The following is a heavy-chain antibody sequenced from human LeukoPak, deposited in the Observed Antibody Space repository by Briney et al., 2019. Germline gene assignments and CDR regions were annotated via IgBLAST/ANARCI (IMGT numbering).Heavy chain of an antibody. V-gene: IGHV1-2*02. CDR3: ARDGPYYDILTGYYIPFDY. D-gene: IGHD3-9*01. CDR1: GYAFFGSY. Sequence: ASVKVSCKTSGYAFFGSYIHWVRQAPGQGLAWVGWINPKTGATNYAQRFQGRVNMTRDVSVNTAFMDLSSLRSDDTAVYYCARDGPYYDILTGYYIPFDYWGQGTLVTVSS. J-gene: IGHJ4*02. CDR2: INPKTGAT.